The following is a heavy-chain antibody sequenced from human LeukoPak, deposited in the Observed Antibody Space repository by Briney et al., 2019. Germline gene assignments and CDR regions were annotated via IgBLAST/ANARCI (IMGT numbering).Heavy chain of an antibody. CDR1: GFTFSSYG. V-gene: IGHV3-33*01. CDR2: IWYEGSNE. Sequence: GGSLRLSGAASGFTFSSYGMDWVRQAPGKGLEWVAVIWYEGSNEYYADSVKGRFTISRGNSQNTLYLQMNSLRAEDTAVYYCARDVGIRLWFRDYYGLDVWGQGTTVTVSS. J-gene: IGHJ6*02. CDR3: ARDVGIRLWFRDYYGLDV. D-gene: IGHD5-18*01.